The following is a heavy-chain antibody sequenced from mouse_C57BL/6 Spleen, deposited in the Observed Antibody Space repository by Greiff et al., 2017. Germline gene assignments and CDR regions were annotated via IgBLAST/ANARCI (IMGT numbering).Heavy chain of an antibody. CDR2: IDPSDSYT. V-gene: IGHV1-50*01. CDR1: GYTFTSYW. Sequence: QVQLQQPGAELVKPGASVKLSCKASGYTFTSYWMQWVKQRPGQGLEWIGEIDPSDSYTNYNQKFKGKATLTVDTSSSTAYMQLSSLTSEDSAVYYWARRNYYGYWGQGTTLTVSS. CDR3: ARRNYYGY. D-gene: IGHD1-1*01. J-gene: IGHJ2*01.